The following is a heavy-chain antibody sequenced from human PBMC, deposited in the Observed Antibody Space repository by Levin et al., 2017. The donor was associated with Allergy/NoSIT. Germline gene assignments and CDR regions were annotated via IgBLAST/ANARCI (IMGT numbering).Heavy chain of an antibody. V-gene: IGHV3-9*01. Sequence: SLKISCVGSGFTFDDFAMHWVRQAPGKGLELVSGLTWNSGSLGYADSVKGRFVISRDNAKNSLYLQMNRLRPEDTALYFCSNNGKGGYYGSGPFDLWGQGTLVTVSS. J-gene: IGHJ3*01. CDR1: GFTFDDFA. D-gene: IGHD3-22*01. CDR3: SNNGKGGYYGSGPFDL. CDR2: LTWNSGSL.